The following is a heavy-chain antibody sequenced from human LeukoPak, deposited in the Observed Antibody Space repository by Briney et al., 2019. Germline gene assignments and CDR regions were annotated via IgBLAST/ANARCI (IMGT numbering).Heavy chain of an antibody. CDR3: ARDFFESYQLPRIPSPYFDY. D-gene: IGHD2-2*01. CDR2: ISYDGSNK. J-gene: IGHJ4*02. Sequence: EGSLRLSCAASGFTFSSYAMHWVRQAPGKGLEWVAVISYDGSNKYYADSVKGRFTISRDNSKNTLYLQMNSLRAEDTAVYYCARDFFESYQLPRIPSPYFDYWGQGTLVTVSS. V-gene: IGHV3-30-3*01. CDR1: GFTFSSYA.